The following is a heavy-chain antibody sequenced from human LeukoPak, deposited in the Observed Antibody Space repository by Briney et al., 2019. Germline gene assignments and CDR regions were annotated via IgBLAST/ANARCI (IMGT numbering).Heavy chain of an antibody. CDR2: IYYSGST. CDR3: ASLNVVPAAIRSDY. D-gene: IGHD2-2*01. J-gene: IGHJ4*02. CDR1: GGSISSGGYY. V-gene: IGHV4-31*03. Sequence: PSQTLSLACTVSGGSISSGGYYWSWIRQHPGKGLEWIGYIYYSGSTYYNPSLKCRVTISVDTSKNQFSLKLSSVTAADTAVYYCASLNVVPAAIRSDYWGQGTLVTVSS.